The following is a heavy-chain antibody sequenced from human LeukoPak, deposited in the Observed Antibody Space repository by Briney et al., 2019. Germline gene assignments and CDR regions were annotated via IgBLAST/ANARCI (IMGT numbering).Heavy chain of an antibody. CDR2: FDPEDGET. J-gene: IGHJ4*02. CDR3: ATDRGYSYGYGFDY. D-gene: IGHD5-18*01. Sequence: GASVKVSCKVSGYTLTELSMHWVRRAPGKGLEWMGGFDPEDGETIYAQKFQGRVTMTEDTSTDTAYMELSSLRSEDTAVYYCATDRGYSYGYGFDYWGQGTLVTVSS. V-gene: IGHV1-24*01. CDR1: GYTLTELS.